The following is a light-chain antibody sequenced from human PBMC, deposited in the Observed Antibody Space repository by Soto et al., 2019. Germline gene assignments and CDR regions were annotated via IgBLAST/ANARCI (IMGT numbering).Light chain of an antibody. V-gene: IGLV3-21*02. Sequence: SYELTQPPSVSVAPGQSASITCGGNKIGSKSVHWYQQRPGQAPVLVVYDDRDRPSGIPERFSGSNSGNTATLTISRVEAGDEADYYCQVWDISSDQGVFGGGTKLTVL. CDR3: QVWDISSDQGV. CDR2: DDR. J-gene: IGLJ3*02. CDR1: KIGSKS.